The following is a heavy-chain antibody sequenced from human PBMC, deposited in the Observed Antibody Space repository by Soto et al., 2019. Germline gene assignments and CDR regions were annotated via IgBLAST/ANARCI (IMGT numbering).Heavy chain of an antibody. Sequence: GGSLRLSCAASGFTFSSYWMSWVRQAPGKGLEWVANIKQDGSEKYYVDSVKGRFTISRDNAKNSLYLQMNSLRAEDTAVYYCARSIGRGICSGGSCYSYYWGQGTLVTVSS. CDR3: ARSIGRGICSGGSCYSYY. V-gene: IGHV3-7*01. D-gene: IGHD2-15*01. CDR2: IKQDGSEK. J-gene: IGHJ4*02. CDR1: GFTFSSYW.